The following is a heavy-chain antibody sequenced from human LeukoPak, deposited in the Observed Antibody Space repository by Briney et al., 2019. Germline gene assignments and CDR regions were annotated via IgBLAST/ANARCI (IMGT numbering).Heavy chain of an antibody. D-gene: IGHD3-22*01. CDR2: IIPIFGTA. CDR1: GGTFSSYA. V-gene: IGHV1-69*05. J-gene: IGHJ4*02. Sequence: SVKVSCKASGGTFSSYAISWVRHAPGQGIEWMGGIIPIFGTANYAQKFQGRVTITTDESTSTAYMELSSLRSEGTAMYYCARVETVVVMGDGYFDYWGQGTLVTVSS. CDR3: ARVETVVVMGDGYFDY.